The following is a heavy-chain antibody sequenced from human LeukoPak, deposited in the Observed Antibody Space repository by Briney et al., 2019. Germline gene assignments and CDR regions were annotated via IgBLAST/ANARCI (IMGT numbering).Heavy chain of an antibody. D-gene: IGHD6-6*01. CDR3: ARGTIAARRGTFDY. V-gene: IGHV4-61*02. Sequence: PSQTLSLTCAVSGGSITSGSYYWTWIRQPAGKGLEWIGRIYTSGSTNYNPYLKSRVTISVDTSKNQFSLKLSSVTAADTAVYYCARGTIAARRGTFDYWGQGTLVTVSS. CDR1: GGSITSGSYY. J-gene: IGHJ4*02. CDR2: IYTSGST.